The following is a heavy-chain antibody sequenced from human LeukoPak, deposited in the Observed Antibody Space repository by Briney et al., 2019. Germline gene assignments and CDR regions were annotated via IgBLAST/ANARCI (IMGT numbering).Heavy chain of an antibody. CDR3: ARVRVGRGYCSSTSCYAAYYYYYYMDV. D-gene: IGHD2-2*01. Sequence: ASVKVSCKAPGYTYTSYDINSVRQATGQGLEWMGWMNPNSGNTGYAQKFHGRVTITRNTSISTAYMELSSMRSEDTAVYYCARVRVGRGYCSSTSCYAAYYYYYYMDVWGKGTTVPVSS. CDR1: GYTYTSYD. J-gene: IGHJ6*03. V-gene: IGHV1-8*03. CDR2: MNPNSGNT.